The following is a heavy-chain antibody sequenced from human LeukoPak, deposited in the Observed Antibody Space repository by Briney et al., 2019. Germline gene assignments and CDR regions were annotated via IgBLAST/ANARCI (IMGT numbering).Heavy chain of an antibody. D-gene: IGHD5-18*01. CDR1: GFTFSSYA. Sequence: GGSLRLSCAASGFTFSSYAMHWVRQAPGKGLEYVSAISSNGGSTYYANSVKGRFTISRDNSKNTLYLQMGSLRAEDMAVYYCARGTGYSYGYGFDYWGQGTLVTVSS. J-gene: IGHJ4*02. CDR2: ISSNGGST. V-gene: IGHV3-64*01. CDR3: ARGTGYSYGYGFDY.